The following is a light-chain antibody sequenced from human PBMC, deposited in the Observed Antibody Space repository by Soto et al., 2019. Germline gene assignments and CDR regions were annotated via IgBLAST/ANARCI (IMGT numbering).Light chain of an antibody. CDR3: RQYGGSPPT. CDR2: GAS. Sequence: EIVLTQSPGTLSLSPGERATLSCRASQSVSSNYLAWYQRKPGQAPRLLIYGASSRATDIPNRFSGSGSGTDFTLTITRLEPEDFAVYFCRQYGGSPPTVGQGTKVEIK. V-gene: IGKV3-20*01. CDR1: QSVSSNY. J-gene: IGKJ1*01.